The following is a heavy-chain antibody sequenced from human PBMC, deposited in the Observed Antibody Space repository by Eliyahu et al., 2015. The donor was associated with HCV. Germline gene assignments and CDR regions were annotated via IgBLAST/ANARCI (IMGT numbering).Heavy chain of an antibody. CDR3: VREAIPVAHFDY. J-gene: IGHJ4*02. CDR2: IXSDGRXT. Sequence: EVQVVESGGGLVQPGGSLRLSCTAXGFXFSAYEINWVRQAPGKGLEWISXIXSDGRXTHADSVKGRFTISRDNAKNSVFLQMNSLRADDTAVYYCVREAIPVAHFDYWGQGTLVTVSS. D-gene: IGHD6-19*01. V-gene: IGHV3-48*03. CDR1: GFXFSAYE.